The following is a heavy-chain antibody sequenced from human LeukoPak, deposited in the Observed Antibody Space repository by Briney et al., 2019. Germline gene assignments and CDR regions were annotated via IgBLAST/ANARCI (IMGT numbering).Heavy chain of an antibody. CDR3: ARNNGMDV. CDR1: GFALSSHW. J-gene: IGHJ6*02. V-gene: IGHV3-7*03. Sequence: GGSLRLSCAASGFALSSHWMTWFRQVPGRGPEWVANVNRDGSETYYLDSVKGRFTISKDNAKNSLYLQMNSLRAEDTALYHCARNNGMDVWGQGTTVIVSS. CDR2: VNRDGSET.